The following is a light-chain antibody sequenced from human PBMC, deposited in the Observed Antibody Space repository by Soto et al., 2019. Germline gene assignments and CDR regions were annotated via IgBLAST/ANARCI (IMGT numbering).Light chain of an antibody. Sequence: QSVLTQPPSVSGAPGQGVTISCAGSSSNIGAPYDVHWYQHLPGTAPKLLLYGGNNRPSGVPDRFSGSRSGTSASLAITGLQAEDEADYCCPSSNISPYTSVFGTGIKV. V-gene: IGLV1-40*01. CDR3: PSSNISPYTSV. J-gene: IGLJ1*01. CDR2: GGN. CDR1: SSNIGAPYD.